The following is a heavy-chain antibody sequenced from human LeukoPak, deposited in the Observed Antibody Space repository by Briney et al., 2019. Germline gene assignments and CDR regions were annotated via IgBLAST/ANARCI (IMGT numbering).Heavy chain of an antibody. J-gene: IGHJ5*02. D-gene: IGHD3-10*01. CDR1: GFTFGNYA. CDR2: ISHNGGST. CDR3: ASSEA. V-gene: IGHV3-64*01. Sequence: GGSLRLSCAASGFTFGNYAMHWVRQAPGKGLEYVSAISHNGGSTYYANSVKGRFTISRDNSKNTLYPQMGSLRAEDMAVYYCASSEAWGQGTLVTVSS.